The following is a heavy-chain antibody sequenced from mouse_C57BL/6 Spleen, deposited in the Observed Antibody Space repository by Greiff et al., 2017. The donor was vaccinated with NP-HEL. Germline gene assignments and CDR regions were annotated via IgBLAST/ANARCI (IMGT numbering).Heavy chain of an antibody. J-gene: IGHJ2*01. CDR1: GYAFSSSW. D-gene: IGHD1-1*01. CDR2: IYPGDGDT. Sequence: VQLQQSGPELVKPGASVKISCKASGYAFSSSWMNWVKQRPGKGLEWIGRIYPGDGDTNYNGKFKGKATLTADKSSSTAYMQRSSLTSEDSAVYFCARERDYYGSSLFDYWGQGTTLTVSS. V-gene: IGHV1-82*01. CDR3: ARERDYYGSSLFDY.